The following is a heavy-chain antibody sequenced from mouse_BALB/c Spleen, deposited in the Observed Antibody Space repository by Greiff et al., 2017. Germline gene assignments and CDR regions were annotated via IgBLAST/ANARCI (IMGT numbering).Heavy chain of an antibody. Sequence: EVQLVESGGGLVKPGGSLKLSCAASGFTFSSYAMSWVRQTPEKRLEWVASISSGGSTYYPDSVKGRFTISRDNARNILYLQMSSLRSEDTAMYYCARGGYAPWGQGTLVTVSA. V-gene: IGHV5-6-5*01. J-gene: IGHJ3*01. CDR2: ISSGGST. CDR3: ARGGYAP. D-gene: IGHD2-10*02. CDR1: GFTFSSYA.